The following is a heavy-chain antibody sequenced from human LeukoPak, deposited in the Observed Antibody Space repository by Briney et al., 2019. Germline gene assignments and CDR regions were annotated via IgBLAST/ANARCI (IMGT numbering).Heavy chain of an antibody. CDR3: ARGPTSAGDYERVNWFDP. V-gene: IGHV4-30-2*01. CDR1: GGSISSGGYS. Sequence: SQTLSLTCAVSGGSISSGGYSWSWIRQPPGKGLEWIGYIYHSGSTCYNPSLKSRVTISVDRSKNQFSLKLSSVTAADTAVYYCARGPTSAGDYERVNWFDPWGQGTLVTVSS. J-gene: IGHJ5*02. CDR2: IYHSGST. D-gene: IGHD4-17*01.